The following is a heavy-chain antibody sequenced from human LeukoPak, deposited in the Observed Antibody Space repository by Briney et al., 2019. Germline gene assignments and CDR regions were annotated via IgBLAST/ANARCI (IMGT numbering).Heavy chain of an antibody. CDR2: ISDDGGNK. Sequence: GGSLRLPCAASGFIFSNYGMHWVRQAPGKGLEWVAVISDDGGNKYYVDSVKGRFTISRDNSKNTLYMQMNSLRSEDTAVYYCANSPTYCSSTSCYINYWGQGTLVVVSS. J-gene: IGHJ4*02. CDR1: GFIFSNYG. V-gene: IGHV3-30*18. CDR3: ANSPTYCSSTSCYINY. D-gene: IGHD2-2*02.